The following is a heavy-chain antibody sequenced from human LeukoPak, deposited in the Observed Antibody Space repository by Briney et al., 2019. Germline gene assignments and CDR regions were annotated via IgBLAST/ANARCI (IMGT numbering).Heavy chain of an antibody. CDR2: IKQDGSET. V-gene: IGHV3-7*03. D-gene: IGHD6-13*01. J-gene: IGHJ4*02. Sequence: PGGSLRLSCAASGFTFTTYCMTWVRQAPGKWLEWVANIKQDGSETYYVDSVKGRFTISRDNAKNSLYLQMNSLRAEDTAVYYCARDSGGRVYNYWGQGTLVTVSS. CDR1: GFTFTTYC. CDR3: ARDSGGRVYNY.